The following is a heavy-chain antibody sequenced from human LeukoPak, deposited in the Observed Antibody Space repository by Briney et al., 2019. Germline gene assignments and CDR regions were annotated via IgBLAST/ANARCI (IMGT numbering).Heavy chain of an antibody. Sequence: GGSLRLSCAASGFTFSSYAMSWVRQAPGKGLEWISSISSRNDIYYADSVKGRFTISRDNAKNSLYLQMNSLRADDTAVYYCAGGYGDYLWGQGTLVTVSS. CDR3: AGGYGDYL. CDR2: ISSRNDI. J-gene: IGHJ4*02. CDR1: GFTFSSYA. V-gene: IGHV3-69-1*01. D-gene: IGHD4-17*01.